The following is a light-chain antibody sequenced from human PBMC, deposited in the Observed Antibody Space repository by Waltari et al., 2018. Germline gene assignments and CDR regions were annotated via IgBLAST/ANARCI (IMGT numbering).Light chain of an antibody. V-gene: IGLV3-21*01. Sequence: SYVLTQPPSVAVAPGETARVTCGGNNIESKSVHWYQQKPGQAPVLVISYDSDRPSGIPERFAGSNSGDTATLTISRVEAGDEADYYCQVWDANTDPGVFGTGTEVTV. CDR3: QVWDANTDPGV. CDR1: NIESKS. CDR2: YDS. J-gene: IGLJ1*01.